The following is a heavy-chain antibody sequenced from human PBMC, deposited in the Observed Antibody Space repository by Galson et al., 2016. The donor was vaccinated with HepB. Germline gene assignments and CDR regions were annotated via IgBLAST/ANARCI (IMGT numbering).Heavy chain of an antibody. CDR3: ARVRDCSGGTCYTPYFDS. D-gene: IGHD2-15*01. V-gene: IGHV4-30-2*01. CDR2: IYHSGSS. J-gene: IGHJ4*02. CDR1: GDSISSGGYS. Sequence: TLSLTCAVSGDSISSGGYSRTWIRQPPGKGLEWFGYIYHSGSSYYNPSFKSRLTMSVDRSKNHFSLKLSSVTAADTAVYFCARVRDCSGGTCYTPYFDSWGQGTLVTVSS.